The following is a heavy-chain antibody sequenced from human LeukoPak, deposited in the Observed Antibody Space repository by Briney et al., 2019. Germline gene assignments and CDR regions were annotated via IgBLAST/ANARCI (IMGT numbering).Heavy chain of an antibody. D-gene: IGHD2-15*01. Sequence: PSETLSLTCTVSGASISSYYWSWIRQPPGKGLEWIGYIYYSGSTNYNPSLKSRVTISVDTSKNQFSLKLSSVTAADTAVYYCARAPRDCSGGSCYAYYFDYWGQGTLVTVSS. J-gene: IGHJ4*02. V-gene: IGHV4-59*01. CDR3: ARAPRDCSGGSCYAYYFDY. CDR1: GASISSYY. CDR2: IYYSGST.